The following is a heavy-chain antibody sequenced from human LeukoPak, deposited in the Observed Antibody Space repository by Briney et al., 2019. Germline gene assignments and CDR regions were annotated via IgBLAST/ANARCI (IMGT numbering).Heavy chain of an antibody. CDR1: GYTFTGYY. J-gene: IGHJ3*02. Sequence: ASVKVSCKASGYTFTGYYMHWVRQAPGQGLEWMGWINPNSGGTNYAQKFQGWVTMTRDTSISTAYMELSRLRSEDTAVYYCARLESDGSGSYSNAFDIWGQGTMVTVSS. CDR3: ARLESDGSGSYSNAFDI. D-gene: IGHD3-10*01. CDR2: INPNSGGT. V-gene: IGHV1-2*04.